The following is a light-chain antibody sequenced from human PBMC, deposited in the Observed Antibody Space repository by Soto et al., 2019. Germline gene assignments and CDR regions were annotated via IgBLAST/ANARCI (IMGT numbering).Light chain of an antibody. CDR2: DVS. J-gene: IGLJ1*01. Sequence: QSVLTQPASVSGFPGESLTISCTGTSSDVCGYNYVSWYQQHPGKAPKLMIYDVSNRPSGVSNRFSGSKSGNTASLTISGLQAEDEADYYCSSYTSGSTLYVFGTGTKV. CDR3: SSYTSGSTLYV. V-gene: IGLV2-14*01. CDR1: SSDVCGYNY.